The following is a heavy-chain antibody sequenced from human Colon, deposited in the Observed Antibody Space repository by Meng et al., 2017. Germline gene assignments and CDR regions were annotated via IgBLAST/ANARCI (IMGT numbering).Heavy chain of an antibody. D-gene: IGHD6-19*01. CDR2: IGHSGIT. J-gene: IGHJ5*02. CDR3: VRSSGWVRTGFDP. CDR1: GGSLSTSGYY. Sequence: QLQLQESGSGLVKPSETLSLTCAVSGGSLSTSGYYWGWIRQPPGKGLEWIGSIGHSGITYYTPSLKSRVTVSIDTSKSQFSLKLTSVTAADTAVYYCVRSSGWVRTGFDPWGQGTLVTVSS. V-gene: IGHV4-39*01.